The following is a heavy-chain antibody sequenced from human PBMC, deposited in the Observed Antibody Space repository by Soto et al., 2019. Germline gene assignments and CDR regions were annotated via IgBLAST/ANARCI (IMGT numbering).Heavy chain of an antibody. CDR3: ARAKPLSKDGFDY. V-gene: IGHV4-30-4*01. CDR2: IYYSGST. Sequence: PSETLSLTCTVSGGSISSGDYYWSWIRQPPGKGLEWIGYIYYSGSTYYNPSLKSRVTISVDTSKNQFSLKLSSVTAADTAVYYCARAKPLSKDGFDYWGQGTLVTVSS. CDR1: GGSISSGDYY. D-gene: IGHD2-2*01. J-gene: IGHJ4*02.